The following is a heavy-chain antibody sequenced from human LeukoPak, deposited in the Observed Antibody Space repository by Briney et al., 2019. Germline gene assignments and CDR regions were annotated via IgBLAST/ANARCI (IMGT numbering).Heavy chain of an antibody. V-gene: IGHV4-38-2*01. CDR3: ARFDHVWETHGMDAFDL. CDR2: IYHSEST. J-gene: IGHJ3*01. D-gene: IGHD3-16*01. Sequence: PSETLSLTCGFSGYSIRRGYFRGWIRQPPGKGLEWIGNIYHSESTHYNPSLKSRVTISPDTSKNQFALKLTSVTASDTAVYYCARFDHVWETHGMDAFDLWGQGTMVTVSS. CDR1: GYSIRRGYF.